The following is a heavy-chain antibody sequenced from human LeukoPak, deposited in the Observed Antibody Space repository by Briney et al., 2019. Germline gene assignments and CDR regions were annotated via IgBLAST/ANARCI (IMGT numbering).Heavy chain of an antibody. Sequence: SETLSLTCAVSGDSISSGGYSWRWIRQPPGKGLEWIGYIYYNGSTYYNPSLKSRVTISVDTSKNQFSLTLSSVTAADTAVYYCARGPPIYSYGLPTHWGQGTMVTVSS. CDR3: ARGPPIYSYGLPTH. V-gene: IGHV4-30-4*07. CDR2: IYYNGST. D-gene: IGHD5-18*01. CDR1: GDSISSGGYS. J-gene: IGHJ3*01.